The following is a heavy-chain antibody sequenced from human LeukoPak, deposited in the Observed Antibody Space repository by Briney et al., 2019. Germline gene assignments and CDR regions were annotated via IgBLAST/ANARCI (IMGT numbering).Heavy chain of an antibody. J-gene: IGHJ4*02. CDR1: GGSFSGYY. V-gene: IGHV4-4*07. CDR3: ARDGTVTTGYYFDH. Sequence: SETLSLTCAVYGGSFSGYYWSWIRQPAGKGLEWIGRIYTSGSTNYNPSLKSRVTMSVDTSKNQFSLKLSSVTAADTAVFYCARDGTVTTGYYFDHWGQGTLVTVSS. D-gene: IGHD4-17*01. CDR2: IYTSGST.